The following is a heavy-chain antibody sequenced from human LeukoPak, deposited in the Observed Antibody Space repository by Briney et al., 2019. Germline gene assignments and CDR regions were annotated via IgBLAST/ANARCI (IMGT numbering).Heavy chain of an antibody. D-gene: IGHD3-22*01. CDR3: APLARVYSDSFDI. CDR2: IKNDGNDQ. J-gene: IGHJ3*02. V-gene: IGHV3-7*03. Sequence: GGSLRLSCIASGVTLSGYWMSWVRPAPGKGLEWEAIIKNDGNDQYYVDSVKVRFTISRDTARNQLSLKMSSLTAEDTAVYYCAPLARVYSDSFDIWGPRTTVTVSS. CDR1: GVTLSGYW.